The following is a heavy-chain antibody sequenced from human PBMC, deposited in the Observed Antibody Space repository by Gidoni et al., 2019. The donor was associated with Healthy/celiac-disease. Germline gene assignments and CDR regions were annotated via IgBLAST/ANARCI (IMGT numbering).Heavy chain of an antibody. CDR3: ARHRRYCSSTSCQKNWFDP. J-gene: IGHJ5*02. V-gene: IGHV4-39*01. D-gene: IGHD2-2*01. Sequence: QLQLQESGPGLVKPSETLSLTCTVSGGSISSSSYYWGWIRQPPGKGLEWIGSIYYSGSTYYNPSLKSRVTISVDTSKNQFSLKLSSVTAADTAVYYCARHRRYCSSTSCQKNWFDPWGQGTLVTVSS. CDR2: IYYSGST. CDR1: GGSISSSSYY.